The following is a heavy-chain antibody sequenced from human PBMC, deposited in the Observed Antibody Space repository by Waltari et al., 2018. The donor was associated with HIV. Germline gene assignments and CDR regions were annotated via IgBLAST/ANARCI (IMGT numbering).Heavy chain of an antibody. V-gene: IGHV3-30*18. Sequence: QVQLVESGGGVVQPGRSLRLSCAASGFTFSRYGMHWVRQAPGKGREWVSVRWNDETNKYYADSVTGLLTISKDNSMNTLYLQMNSLRAEDTAMYYCAKEDSSSSDPHYFDYWGQGTLVTVSS. J-gene: IGHJ4*02. D-gene: IGHD6-6*01. CDR3: AKEDSSSSDPHYFDY. CDR1: GFTFSRYG. CDR2: RWNDETNK.